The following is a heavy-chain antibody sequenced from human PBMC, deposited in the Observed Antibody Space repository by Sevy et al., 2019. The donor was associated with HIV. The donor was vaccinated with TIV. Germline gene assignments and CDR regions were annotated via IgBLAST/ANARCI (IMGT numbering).Heavy chain of an antibody. Sequence: GGSLRLSCAASGFTLSDAWMSWVRQAPGKGLEWVGRIKSKTDGGPTDYAAPVKGRFTISRAESKNTLYLQMNSLKTEETAVYYCTTDAHDFTNYPSPYYFDQWGQGTLVTVSS. J-gene: IGHJ4*02. CDR2: IKSKTDGGPT. CDR3: TTDAHDFTNYPSPYYFDQ. V-gene: IGHV3-15*01. D-gene: IGHD4-4*01. CDR1: GFTLSDAW.